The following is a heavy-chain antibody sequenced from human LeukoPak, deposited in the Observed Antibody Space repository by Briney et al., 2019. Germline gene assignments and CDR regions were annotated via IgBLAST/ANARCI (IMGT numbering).Heavy chain of an antibody. Sequence: ASVKVSCKASGGTFSSYAISWVRQAPGQGLEWMGWINTYTGNPTYAQGFTGRFVFSLDTSVSTAYLQISSLKAEDTAVYYCARKKVEPDRYFDYWGQGTLVTVSS. CDR3: ARKKVEPDRYFDY. CDR2: INTYTGNP. V-gene: IGHV7-4-1*02. CDR1: GGTFSSYA. J-gene: IGHJ4*02.